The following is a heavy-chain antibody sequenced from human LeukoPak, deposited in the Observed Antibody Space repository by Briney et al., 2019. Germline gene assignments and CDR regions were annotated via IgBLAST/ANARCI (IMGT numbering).Heavy chain of an antibody. CDR1: GFSFSTYS. CDR2: IGSSSSYI. CDR3: AKDGQLGGSSWFTLYFDF. J-gene: IGHJ4*02. V-gene: IGHV3-21*01. D-gene: IGHD6-13*01. Sequence: GGSLRLSCAASGFSFSTYSMNWVRQAPGKGLEWVSSIGSSSSYIYYADSVKGRFTISRDNAKNSLYLQMNSLRPEDTAVYYCAKDGQLGGSSWFTLYFDFWAQGPLVTVSS.